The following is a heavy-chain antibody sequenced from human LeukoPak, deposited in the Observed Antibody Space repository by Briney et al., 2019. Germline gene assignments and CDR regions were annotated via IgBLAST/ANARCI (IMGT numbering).Heavy chain of an antibody. Sequence: PSETLSLTCTVSGGSISSYYWSWIRQPPGKGLEWIGYIYYTGSTDYNPSLKSRVAISVDTSKNQFSLKLSSVTAADAAVYYCARGSKAAPGTFDYWGQGTLVTVSS. CDR3: ARGSKAAPGTFDY. V-gene: IGHV4-59*01. CDR2: IYYTGST. D-gene: IGHD6-13*01. J-gene: IGHJ4*02. CDR1: GGSISSYY.